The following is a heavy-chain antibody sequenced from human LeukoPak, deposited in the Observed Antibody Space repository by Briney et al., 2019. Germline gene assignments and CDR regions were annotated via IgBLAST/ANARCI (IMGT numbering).Heavy chain of an antibody. J-gene: IGHJ4*02. CDR3: AKHYSHSVWGDY. CDR2: VYYSGTT. D-gene: IGHD3-16*01. CDR1: GGSVSSDFFY. V-gene: IGHV4-61*01. Sequence: SETLSLTCTVSGGSVSSDFFYWSWIRQPPGKGLEWIGYVYYSGTTNYNPSLKSRVTISVDTSKNQFSLKLSSVTAADTAVYYCAKHYSHSVWGDYWGQGTLVTVSS.